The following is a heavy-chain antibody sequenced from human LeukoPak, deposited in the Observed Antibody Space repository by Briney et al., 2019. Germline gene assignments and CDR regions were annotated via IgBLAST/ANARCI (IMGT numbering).Heavy chain of an antibody. CDR3: ARGQYSGSCFDN. J-gene: IGHJ4*02. Sequence: PSETLSLTCTVSSGSISGYYWSWIRQPPGKGLEWIGYIYYSGSTNYNPSLKSRVTILVDTSKNQFSLKVSSVTAADTAVYYCARGQYSGSCFDNWGQGSLVTVSS. CDR1: SGSISGYY. D-gene: IGHD1-26*01. V-gene: IGHV4-59*01. CDR2: IYYSGST.